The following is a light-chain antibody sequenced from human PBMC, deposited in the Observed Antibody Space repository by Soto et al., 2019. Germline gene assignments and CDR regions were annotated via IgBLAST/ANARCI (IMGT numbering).Light chain of an antibody. CDR2: WAS. J-gene: IGKJ5*01. V-gene: IGKV4-1*01. CDR3: QQYYSTLPIT. CDR1: QSVLYSSNNKNY. Sequence: DIVMTQSPDSLAVSLGERATINCKSSQSVLYSSNNKNYLAWYQQKPGQPPKLLIYWASTRESGVPDRFSGSGSGTVYTLTISSLQAEDVAVYYCQQYYSTLPITFGQGTRLEIK.